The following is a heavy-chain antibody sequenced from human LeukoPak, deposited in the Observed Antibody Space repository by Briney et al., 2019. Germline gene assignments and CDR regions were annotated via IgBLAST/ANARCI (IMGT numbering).Heavy chain of an antibody. V-gene: IGHV3-23*01. J-gene: IGHJ4*02. D-gene: IGHD3-9*01. CDR3: ARDWFNDY. CDR2: ISGSGAHT. CDR1: GFTFSSYG. Sequence: GGSLRLSCAASGFTFSSYGMSWVRQVPGKGLEWVSAISGSGAHTFYADSVKGRFTISRDNFNDTLYLQMNSLRVDDTAIYYCARDWFNDYWGQGTLVTVSS.